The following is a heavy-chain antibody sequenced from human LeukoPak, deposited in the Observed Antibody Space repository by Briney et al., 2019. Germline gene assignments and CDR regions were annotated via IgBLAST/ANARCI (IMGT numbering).Heavy chain of an antibody. V-gene: IGHV4-30-4*01. D-gene: IGHD3-22*01. CDR2: IYYSGST. Sequence: SQTLSLTCTVSGGSISSGDYYWGWLRQPPGKGLEWIGYIYYSGSTYYNPSLKSPVTISVDTSKNQFSLKLSSLTATDTAVYYCAREGRGLGDGFDIWGQGTMVTVSS. CDR1: GGSISSGDYY. J-gene: IGHJ3*02. CDR3: AREGRGLGDGFDI.